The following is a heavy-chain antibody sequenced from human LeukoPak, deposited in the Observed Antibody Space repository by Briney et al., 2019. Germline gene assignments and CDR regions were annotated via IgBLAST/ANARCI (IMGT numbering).Heavy chain of an antibody. CDR3: ARAPRYSSSWYKPYYFDY. CDR2: IHYSGST. CDR1: GGSISSYY. D-gene: IGHD6-13*01. Sequence: SETLSLTCTVSGGSISSYYWSWIRQPPGKGLEWIGYIHYSGSTNYNSSLKSRATISVDTSKNQFSLKLSSVTAADTAVYYCARAPRYSSSWYKPYYFDYWGQGTLVTVSS. V-gene: IGHV4-59*01. J-gene: IGHJ4*02.